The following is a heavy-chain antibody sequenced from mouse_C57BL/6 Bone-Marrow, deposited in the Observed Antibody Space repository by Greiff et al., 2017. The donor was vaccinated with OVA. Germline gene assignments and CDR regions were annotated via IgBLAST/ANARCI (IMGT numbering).Heavy chain of an antibody. J-gene: IGHJ2*01. V-gene: IGHV14-4*01. Sequence: VQLQQSGAELVRPGASVKLSCTASGFNIKDDYMHWVKQRPEQGLEWIGWIDPENGDTEYASKFQGKATITADTSSNTAYLQLSSLTSEDTAFYYCTTDDYDPFDYWGQGTTLTVSS. CDR1: GFNIKDDY. D-gene: IGHD2-4*01. CDR3: TTDDYDPFDY. CDR2: IDPENGDT.